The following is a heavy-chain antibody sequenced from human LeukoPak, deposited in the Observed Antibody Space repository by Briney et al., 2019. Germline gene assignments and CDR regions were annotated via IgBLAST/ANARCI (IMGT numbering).Heavy chain of an antibody. CDR1: GFTFSSYA. CDR2: ISGSGGST. D-gene: IGHD3-10*01. J-gene: IGHJ3*02. CDR3: AKVGLWFGELLGAFDI. V-gene: IGHV3-23*01. Sequence: PGGSLRLSCAASGFTFSSYAMSWVRQAPGKGLEWVSAISGSGGSTYYADSVKGRFTISRDNSKNTLYLQMNSLRAEDTAVYYCAKVGLWFGELLGAFDIWGQGTMVTVSS.